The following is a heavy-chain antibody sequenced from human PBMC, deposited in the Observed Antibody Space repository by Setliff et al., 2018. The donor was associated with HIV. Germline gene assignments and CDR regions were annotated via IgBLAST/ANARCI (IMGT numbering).Heavy chain of an antibody. CDR2: IHYTGST. J-gene: IGHJ4*02. D-gene: IGHD3-10*01. Sequence: SETLSLTCSVSGAPVSSGRYYWGWIRQPPGKGLEWIAAIHYTGSTYYNPSLKNRVTISADTSKKQVSLRLTSVTAADTAIYYCARQGLTMNRGVPAPILYYFDYWGPGILVTVSS. CDR1: GAPVSSGRYY. CDR3: ARQGLTMNRGVPAPILYYFDY. V-gene: IGHV4-39*01.